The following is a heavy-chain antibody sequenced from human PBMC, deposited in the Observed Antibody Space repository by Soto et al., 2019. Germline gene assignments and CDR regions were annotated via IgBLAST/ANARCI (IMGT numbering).Heavy chain of an antibody. V-gene: IGHV4-59*01. CDR1: GGSIXXXY. CDR3: ARGSGVXXVTWAFDI. J-gene: IGHJ3*02. D-gene: IGHD3-10*01. CDR2: IYYSGST. Sequence: QVQLQESGPGLVKPSETLSLTCTVSGGSIXXXYXSXXRQPPGKGLEWIGYIYYSGSTNYNPSLKSRVTISVDTSKNQFSLKLSSVTAADTAVYYCARGSGVXXVTWAFDIWGQGTMVTVSS.